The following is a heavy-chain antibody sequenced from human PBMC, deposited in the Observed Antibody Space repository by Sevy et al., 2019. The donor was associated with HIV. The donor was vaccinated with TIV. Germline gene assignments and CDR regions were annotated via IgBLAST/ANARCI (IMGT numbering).Heavy chain of an antibody. Sequence: GGSLRLSCAASGFTFSSYWMSWVRQAPGKGLEWVANIKQDGSAKYYVDSVKGRFTISRDNAKNSLYLQMNSLRAGDTAVYYCAREPYDDYVWGSYPVGAFDIWGQGTIVTVSS. CDR3: AREPYDDYVWGSYPVGAFDI. CDR1: GFTFSSYW. V-gene: IGHV3-7*01. J-gene: IGHJ3*02. CDR2: IKQDGSAK. D-gene: IGHD3-16*02.